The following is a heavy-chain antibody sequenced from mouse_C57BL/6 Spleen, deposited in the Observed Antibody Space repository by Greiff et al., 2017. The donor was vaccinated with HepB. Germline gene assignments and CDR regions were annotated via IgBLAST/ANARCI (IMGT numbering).Heavy chain of an antibody. CDR2: IDPETGGT. CDR1: GYTFTDYE. J-gene: IGHJ3*01. V-gene: IGHV1-15*01. Sequence: VKLQESGAELVRPGASVTLSCKASGYTFTDYEMHWVKQTPVHGLEWIGAIDPETGGTAYNQKFKGKAILTADKSSSTAYMELRSLTSEDSAVYYCTRREDGSHTWFAYWGQGTLVTVSA. D-gene: IGHD2-3*01. CDR3: TRREDGSHTWFAY.